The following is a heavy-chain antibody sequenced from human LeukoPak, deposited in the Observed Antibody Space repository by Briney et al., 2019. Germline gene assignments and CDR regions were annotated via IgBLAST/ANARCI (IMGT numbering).Heavy chain of an antibody. V-gene: IGHV7-4-1*02. CDR2: INTNTGIP. J-gene: IGHJ6*03. CDR3: AREIHSSYSSSWDIYYYYFMDV. D-gene: IGHD6-13*01. CDR1: GGTFSSYA. Sequence: ASVKVSCKASGGTFSSYAISWVRQAPGQGLEWMGWINTNTGIPTYAQGLTGRFVFSLDTSVSTAYLQINSLKAEDTAVYYCAREIHSSYSSSWDIYYYYFMDVWGRGTTVTVSS.